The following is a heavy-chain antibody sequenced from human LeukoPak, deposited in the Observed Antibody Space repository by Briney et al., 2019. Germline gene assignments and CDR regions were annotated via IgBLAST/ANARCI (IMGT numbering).Heavy chain of an antibody. J-gene: IGHJ4*02. Sequence: PGGSLRLSCAASGFTVSSNYMSWVRQAPGKGLEWVSLIYSGGDTYYADSVKGRFTISRDNSKNTLYLQMYSLKPEDTAVYYCARGGYNPLYYFDYWGQGTLVTVSS. CDR3: ARGGYNPLYYFDY. CDR2: IYSGGDT. CDR1: GFTVSSNY. V-gene: IGHV3-66*01. D-gene: IGHD5-24*01.